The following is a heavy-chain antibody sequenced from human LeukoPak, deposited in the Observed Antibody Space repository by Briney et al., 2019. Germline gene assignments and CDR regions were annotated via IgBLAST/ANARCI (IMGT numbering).Heavy chain of an antibody. V-gene: IGHV3-23*01. CDR2: ISGSGGST. J-gene: IGHJ4*02. CDR1: GFTFSSYA. CDR3: AKGLKGSSWHGDDY. Sequence: GGSLRLSCAASGFTFSSYAMSCVRQAPGKGLEWLSAISGSGGSTYYADSVKGRFTIPRDNSKNTLYLQMNSLRAEDTAVYYCAKGLKGSSWHGDDYWGQGTLVTVSS. D-gene: IGHD6-13*01.